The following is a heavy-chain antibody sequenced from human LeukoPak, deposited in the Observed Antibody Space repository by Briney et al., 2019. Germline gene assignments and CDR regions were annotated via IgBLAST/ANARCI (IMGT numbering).Heavy chain of an antibody. D-gene: IGHD3-10*01. CDR2: FYYSGST. J-gene: IGHJ4*02. CDR3: VYYCGSGRVEY. CDR1: GGSITSSNHY. V-gene: IGHV4-39*01. Sequence: SETLSLTCTVSGGSITSSNHYWGWIRQPPGKGLEWIGSFYYSGSTNYNPSLKSRVTISEHTSKNQFSLKLSPFTALATALYFCVYYCGSGRVEYWGQGTLVT.